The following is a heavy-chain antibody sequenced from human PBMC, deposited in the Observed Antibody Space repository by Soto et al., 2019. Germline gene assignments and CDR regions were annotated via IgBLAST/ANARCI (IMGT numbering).Heavy chain of an antibody. D-gene: IGHD2-2*01. CDR1: GFTFSSYS. J-gene: IGHJ5*02. Sequence: EVQLVESGGGLVKPGGSLRLSCAASGFTFSSYSMNWVRQTPGKGLEWVSSISSSSSYIYYADSVKGRFTISRDNAKNSPYLQMNSLRAEDTAVYYCARDFCSSTSCYEAWGQGTLVTVS. V-gene: IGHV3-21*01. CDR2: ISSSSSYI. CDR3: ARDFCSSTSCYEA.